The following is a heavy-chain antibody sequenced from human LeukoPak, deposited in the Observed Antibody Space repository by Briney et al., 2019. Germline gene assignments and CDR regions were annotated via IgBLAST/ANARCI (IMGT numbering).Heavy chain of an antibody. D-gene: IGHD6-13*01. Sequence: PGGSLRLSCAASGFTFSSYGMHWVRQAPGKGLEWLALIWYDGSNKYYGDSVKGRFTISRDNYKNTLYLQVNSLRAEDTAVYYCARAGLGAVGDYWGQGTLVTVSS. CDR2: IWYDGSNK. CDR3: ARAGLGAVGDY. CDR1: GFTFSSYG. J-gene: IGHJ4*02. V-gene: IGHV3-33*01.